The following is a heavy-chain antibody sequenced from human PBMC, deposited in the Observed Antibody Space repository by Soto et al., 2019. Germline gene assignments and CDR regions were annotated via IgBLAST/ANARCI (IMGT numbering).Heavy chain of an antibody. CDR3: ARAGDYLNWFDP. CDR1: GFTFSSYG. D-gene: IGHD4-17*01. Sequence: ESGGGVVQPGRSLRLSCAASGFTFSSYGMHWVRQAPGKGLEWVAVIWYDGSNKYYADSVKGRFTISRDNSKNTLYLQMNSLRAEDTAVYYCARAGDYLNWFDPWGQGTLVTVSS. J-gene: IGHJ5*02. V-gene: IGHV3-33*01. CDR2: IWYDGSNK.